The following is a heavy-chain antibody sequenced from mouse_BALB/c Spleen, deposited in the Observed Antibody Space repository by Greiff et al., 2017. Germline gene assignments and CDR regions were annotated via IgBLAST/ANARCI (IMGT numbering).Heavy chain of an antibody. J-gene: IGHJ1*01. D-gene: IGHD2-14*01. CDR2: IDPANGNT. V-gene: IGHV14-3*02. CDR3: AREVRRYWYFDV. CDR1: GFNIKDTY. Sequence: EVQLQQSGAELVKPGASVKLSCTASGFNIKDTYMHWVKQRPEQGLEWIGRIDPANGNTKYDPKFQGKATITADTSSNTAYLQLSSLTSEDTAVYYCAREVRRYWYFDVWGAGTMVTVSS.